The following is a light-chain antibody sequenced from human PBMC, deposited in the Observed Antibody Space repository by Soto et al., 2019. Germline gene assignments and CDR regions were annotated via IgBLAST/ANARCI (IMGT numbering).Light chain of an antibody. J-gene: IGKJ3*01. CDR2: GAF. Sequence: DIQLTQSPSTLSASVGDRVTITCRAGQSISTWLHWSQQKPGKVPKVLIYGAFSLESGVPSMFSDSGSGTEFTLTITSLQPDGCATYYCQQYNNYLTFGPGTKVDIK. V-gene: IGKV1-5*01. CDR1: QSISTW. CDR3: QQYNNYLT.